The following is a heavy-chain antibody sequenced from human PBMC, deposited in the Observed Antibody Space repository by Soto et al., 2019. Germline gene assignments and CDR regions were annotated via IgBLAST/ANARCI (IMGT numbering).Heavy chain of an antibody. V-gene: IGHV3-33*01. Sequence: PGGSLRLSCAASGFTFSSYGMHWVRQAPGKGLEWVAVIWYDGSNKYYADSVKGRFTISRDNSKNTLYLQMNGLRAEDTAVYYCARTPYDFWSGYFKTSYYYYYGMDVWGQGTTVTVSS. CDR1: GFTFSSYG. J-gene: IGHJ6*02. CDR2: IWYDGSNK. D-gene: IGHD3-3*01. CDR3: ARTPYDFWSGYFKTSYYYYYGMDV.